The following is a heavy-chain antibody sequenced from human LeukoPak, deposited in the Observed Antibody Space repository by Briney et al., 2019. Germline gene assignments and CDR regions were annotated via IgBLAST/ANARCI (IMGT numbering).Heavy chain of an antibody. J-gene: IGHJ3*02. V-gene: IGHV1-46*01. D-gene: IGHD1-1*01. CDR3: ARDHGYNWNDDDGAFDI. CDR2: INPSGGST. Sequence: ASVKVSCKASGYTFTSYYMHWVRQAPGQGLEWMGIINPSGGSTSYAQKFQGRVTMTRDMSTSTVYMELSSLRSEDTAVYYCARDHGYNWNDDDGAFDIWGQGTMVTVSS. CDR1: GYTFTSYY.